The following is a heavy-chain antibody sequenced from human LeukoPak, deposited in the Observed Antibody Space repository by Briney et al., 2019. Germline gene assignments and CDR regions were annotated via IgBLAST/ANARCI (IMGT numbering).Heavy chain of an antibody. D-gene: IGHD2-2*01. CDR3: ARQSCSGTGCRNLLDY. Sequence: SETLSLTCTVSGGSISSYYWSWIRQPPGKGLEWIGYIYTSGTTNYNPSLKSRVTISVDTSKNQSSLKLSSVTAADTAVYYCARQSCSGTGCRNLLDYWGQGTQVTVTS. CDR2: IYTSGTT. CDR1: GGSISSYY. V-gene: IGHV4-4*09. J-gene: IGHJ4*02.